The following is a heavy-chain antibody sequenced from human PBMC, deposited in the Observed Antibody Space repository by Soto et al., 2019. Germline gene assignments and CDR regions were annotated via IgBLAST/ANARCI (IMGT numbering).Heavy chain of an antibody. J-gene: IGHJ4*02. D-gene: IGHD3-3*01. Sequence: GGSLRLSCAASGFTVSSNYMSWVRQAPGKGLEWVSVIYSGGSTYYADSVKGRFTISRDNSKNTLYLQMNSLRAEDTAVYYCARAEENYDFWSGYVPGFFDYWGQGTLVIVSS. CDR1: GFTVSSNY. V-gene: IGHV3-66*01. CDR2: IYSGGST. CDR3: ARAEENYDFWSGYVPGFFDY.